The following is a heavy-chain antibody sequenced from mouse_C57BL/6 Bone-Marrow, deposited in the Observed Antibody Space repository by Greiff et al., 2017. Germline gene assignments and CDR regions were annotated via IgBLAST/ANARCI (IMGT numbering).Heavy chain of an antibody. J-gene: IGHJ1*03. CDR2: INTGSGGT. CDR1: GYAFTNYL. Sequence: LQESGAELVRPGPSVKVSCKASGYAFTNYLIEWVKQRPGQGLEWIGVINTGSGGTNYNEQLKGKATLTADKSSSTADMQLSSLTSEDSSVYFCARGGLRRRDWYFDVWGTGTTVTVSS. D-gene: IGHD2-2*01. CDR3: ARGGLRRRDWYFDV. V-gene: IGHV1-54*01.